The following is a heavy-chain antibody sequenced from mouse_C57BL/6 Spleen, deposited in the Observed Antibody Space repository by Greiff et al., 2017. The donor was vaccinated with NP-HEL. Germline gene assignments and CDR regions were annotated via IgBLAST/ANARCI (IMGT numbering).Heavy chain of an antibody. CDR1: GYSITSGYY. D-gene: IGHD1-2*01. Sequence: EVQLKESGPGLVKPSQSLSLTCSVTGYSITSGYYWNWIRQFPGNKLEWMGYISYDGSNNYNPSLKNRISITRDTSKNQFFLKLNSVTTEDTATYYCARIITTALGFDYWGQGTTLTVSS. V-gene: IGHV3-6*01. J-gene: IGHJ2*01. CDR3: ARIITTALGFDY. CDR2: ISYDGSN.